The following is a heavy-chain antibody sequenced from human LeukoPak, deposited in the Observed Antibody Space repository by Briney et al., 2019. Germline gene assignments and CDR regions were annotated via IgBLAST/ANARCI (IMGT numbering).Heavy chain of an antibody. J-gene: IGHJ6*03. CDR3: ARDKGPSYCSGGSCYPLYKYYYYYYMDV. V-gene: IGHV1-69*06. CDR2: IIPIFGTA. Sequence: SVKVSCKASGGTFSSYAISWVRQAPGQGLEWMGGIIPIFGTANYAQKFQGRVTITADKSTSTAYMELSSLRSEDTAVYYCARDKGPSYCSGGSCYPLYKYYYYYYMDVWGKGTTVTVSS. CDR1: GGTFSSYA. D-gene: IGHD2-15*01.